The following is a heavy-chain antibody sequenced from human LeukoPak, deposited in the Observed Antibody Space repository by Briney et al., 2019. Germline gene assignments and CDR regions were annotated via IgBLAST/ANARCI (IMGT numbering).Heavy chain of an antibody. CDR1: GYTFTGYY. CDR2: INPNSGGT. V-gene: IGHV1-2*02. CDR3: ARTGIAVAGTAGTGYFQH. Sequence: ASVKVSCKASGYTFTGYYMHWVRQAPGQGLEWMGWINPNSGGTNYAQKFQGRVTMTRDTSISASYMELSRLRSDDTAVYYCARTGIAVAGTAGTGYFQHWGQGTLVTVSS. J-gene: IGHJ1*01. D-gene: IGHD6-19*01.